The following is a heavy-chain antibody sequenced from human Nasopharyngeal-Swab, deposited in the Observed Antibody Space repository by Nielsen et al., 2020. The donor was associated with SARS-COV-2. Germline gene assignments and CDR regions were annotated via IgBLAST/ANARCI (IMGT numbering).Heavy chain of an antibody. Sequence: VRQAPGKGPEWVSSVSGRDSTYYADSVKGRFTISRDISKNTPYLQMNSLRAEDTAVYYCAKDRNSAYYYYYMDVWGKGTTVTVSS. D-gene: IGHD1-26*01. J-gene: IGHJ6*03. V-gene: IGHV3-23*01. CDR3: AKDRNSAYYYYYMDV. CDR2: VSGRDST.